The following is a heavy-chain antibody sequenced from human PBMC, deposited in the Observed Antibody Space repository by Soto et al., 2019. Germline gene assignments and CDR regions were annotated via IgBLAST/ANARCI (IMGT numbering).Heavy chain of an antibody. Sequence: QVQLQESGPGLVKPSGTLSLTCAVSGGSISSSNWWSWVRQPPGKGLEWIGEIYHSGSTNYNPSLKSNATTSVENSKNKYSLKLSSETAAHKPAEYSAGVSGCYSYSMDVWGQGTTGTVSS. J-gene: IGHJ6*02. D-gene: IGHD1-26*01. CDR1: GGSISSSNW. V-gene: IGHV4-4*02. CDR2: IYHSGST. CDR3: AGVSGCYSYSMDV.